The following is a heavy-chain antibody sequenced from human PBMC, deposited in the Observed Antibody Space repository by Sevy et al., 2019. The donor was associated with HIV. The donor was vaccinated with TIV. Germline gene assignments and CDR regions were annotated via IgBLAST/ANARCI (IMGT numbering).Heavy chain of an antibody. CDR1: GFTFDDYA. V-gene: IGHV3-9*01. Sequence: GGSLRLSCAASGFTFDDYAMHWARQAPGKGLEWVSGISWNSGSIGYADSVKGRFTISRDNAKKSLYLQMNSLRAEDTALYYCAKDLPDYDILTGYPGAFDYWGQGTLVTVSS. CDR2: ISWNSGSI. CDR3: AKDLPDYDILTGYPGAFDY. J-gene: IGHJ4*02. D-gene: IGHD3-9*01.